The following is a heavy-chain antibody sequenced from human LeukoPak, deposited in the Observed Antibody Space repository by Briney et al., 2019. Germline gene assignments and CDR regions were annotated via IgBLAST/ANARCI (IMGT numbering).Heavy chain of an antibody. CDR2: ISSSSSYI. V-gene: IGHV3-21*01. J-gene: IGHJ4*02. Sequence: GGSLRLSCAASGFTFSSYSMNWVRQAPGKGLEWVSSISSSSSYIYYADSVKGRFTISRDNAKNSLYLQMNSLRAEDTAVYYCARVAAAGISHYFDYWGQGTLVTVSS. CDR1: GFTFSSYS. D-gene: IGHD6-13*01. CDR3: ARVAAAGISHYFDY.